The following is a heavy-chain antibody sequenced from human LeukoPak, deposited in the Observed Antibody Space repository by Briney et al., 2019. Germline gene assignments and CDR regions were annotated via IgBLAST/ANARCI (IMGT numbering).Heavy chain of an antibody. CDR1: GFTFSSYG. CDR3: ARDLPGLSAAGTFDC. CDR2: IRDDGSNK. V-gene: IGHV3-30*02. Sequence: GGSLRLSCAASGFTFSSYGMHWVRQAPGKGLEWVAFIRDDGSNKYYADSVKGRFTISRDNSKNTLYLQMNSLRAEDTAVYYCARDLPGLSAAGTFDCWGQGTLVTVSS. J-gene: IGHJ4*02. D-gene: IGHD6-13*01.